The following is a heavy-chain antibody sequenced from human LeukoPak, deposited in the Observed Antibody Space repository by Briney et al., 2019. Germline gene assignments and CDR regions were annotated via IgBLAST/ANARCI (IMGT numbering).Heavy chain of an antibody. V-gene: IGHV3-11*01. Sequence: PGGSLRLSCAASGFTFSDYNMRWIRQAPGKGLEWVSSISRSGSTKYYADSVKGRFTISRDNAKNSLFLQMNSLRAEDTAVYYCARLKRLGDSARQSERFVYWYFDLWGRGTLVTVSS. CDR2: ISRSGSTK. CDR1: GFTFSDYN. J-gene: IGHJ2*01. D-gene: IGHD2-21*02. CDR3: ARLKRLGDSARQSERFVYWYFDL.